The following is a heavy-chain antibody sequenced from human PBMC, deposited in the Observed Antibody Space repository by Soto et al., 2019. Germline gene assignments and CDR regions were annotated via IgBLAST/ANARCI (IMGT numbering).Heavy chain of an antibody. CDR1: GFTFSSYA. Sequence: PGGSLRLSCAASGFTFSSYAMSWVRQAPGKGLVCVSAISGSGGSTYYADSVKGRFTISNDNAKNMLNRHLNSLRAEXTAAYYCAKVTGYSYGYSDVWDQATTVNVAS. CDR3: AKVTGYSYGYSDV. J-gene: IGHJ6*02. CDR2: ISGSGGST. V-gene: IGHV3-23*01. D-gene: IGHD5-18*01.